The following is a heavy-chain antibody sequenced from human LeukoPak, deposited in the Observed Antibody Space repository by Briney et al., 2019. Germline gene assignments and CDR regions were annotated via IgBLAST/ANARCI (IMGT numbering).Heavy chain of an antibody. CDR1: GFTFSSYE. CDR2: ISSSGSTI. J-gene: IGHJ4*02. CDR3: AGDGGYSYGYGPTHFDY. D-gene: IGHD5-18*01. Sequence: PGGSLRLSCAASGFTFSSYEMNWVRQAPGKGLEWVSYISSSGSTIYYADSVKGRFTISRDNAKNSLYLQMNSLRAEDTAVYYCAGDGGYSYGYGPTHFDYWGQGTLVTVSS. V-gene: IGHV3-48*03.